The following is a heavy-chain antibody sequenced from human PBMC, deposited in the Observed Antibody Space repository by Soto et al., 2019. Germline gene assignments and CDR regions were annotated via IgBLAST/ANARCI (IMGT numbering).Heavy chain of an antibody. CDR3: ARDGGRHSGGIDY. CDR1: GGTFSSYS. CDR2: IIPIFGTA. J-gene: IGHJ4*02. D-gene: IGHD1-26*01. V-gene: IGHV1-69*01. Sequence: HVQLVQSGAEVKKPGSSVKVSCKASGGTFSSYSINWVRQAPGQGLEWMGEIIPIFGTANYAQKFQGRVTMTADESTSTAYMELSSLRSEDTAVYYCARDGGRHSGGIDYWGQGTLVTVSS.